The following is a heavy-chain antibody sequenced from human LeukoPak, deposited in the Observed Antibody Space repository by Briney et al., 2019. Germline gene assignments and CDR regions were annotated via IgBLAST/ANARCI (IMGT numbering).Heavy chain of an antibody. J-gene: IGHJ5*02. CDR2: ISPSGDNM. V-gene: IGHV3-23*01. CDR3: VKDLRHRSTCNCYGWFDP. CDR1: GFTFNAYA. Sequence: GGSLRLSCAASGFTFNAYAMSWVRQAPGKGLEWVSAISPSGDNMYYADSVKGRFIISRDNSKNTLSLQMNSLIVEDTATYYCVKDLRHRSTCNCYGWFDPWGQGTLVTVSS. D-gene: IGHD2/OR15-2a*01.